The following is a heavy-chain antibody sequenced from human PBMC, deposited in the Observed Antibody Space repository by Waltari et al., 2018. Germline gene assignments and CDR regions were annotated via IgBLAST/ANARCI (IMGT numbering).Heavy chain of an antibody. J-gene: IGHJ4*02. CDR3: ARDHDSSGYPTFDY. D-gene: IGHD3-22*01. Sequence: EVQLVESGGGLVQPGGSLRLSCAAYGSTFNTFHMNWIRQPPGRGPEWVSFISDSGSTIYYADSVKGRFTISRDNAKNSLSLQMNSLRDEDTALYYCARDHDSSGYPTFDYWGQGTLVTVSS. V-gene: IGHV3-48*02. CDR1: GSTFNTFH. CDR2: ISDSGSTI.